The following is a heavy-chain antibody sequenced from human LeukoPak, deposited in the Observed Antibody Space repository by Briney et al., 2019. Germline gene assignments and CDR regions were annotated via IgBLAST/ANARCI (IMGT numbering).Heavy chain of an antibody. CDR2: ISGSGGGT. CDR1: GFTFSTYW. CDR3: AKVTSGGSRMTGFQH. J-gene: IGHJ1*01. Sequence: GGSLRLSCAASGFTFSTYWMSWVRQAPGKGLEWVSVISGSGGGTYYADSVKGRFTISRDNSKNTLYLQMNSLRAEDTAVYYCAKVTSGGSRMTGFQHWGQGTLVTVSS. V-gene: IGHV3-23*01. D-gene: IGHD2-15*01.